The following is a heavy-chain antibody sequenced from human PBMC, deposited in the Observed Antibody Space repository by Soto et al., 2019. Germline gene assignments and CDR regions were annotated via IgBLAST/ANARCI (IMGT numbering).Heavy chain of an antibody. Sequence: SQSLSLTCAISWDSFSVMTFALHLVRHSPSRGLEWLGRTYYRSRWYNDYSVSLKSRITINPDTSTNQLSLHMNSVTPAETAVYYCARDNIVSHMDLFDYWGPRTLVTVSS. D-gene: IGHD5-12*01. CDR1: WDSFSVMTFA. V-gene: IGHV6-1*01. CDR3: ARDNIVSHMDLFDY. CDR2: TYYRSRWYN. J-gene: IGHJ4*02.